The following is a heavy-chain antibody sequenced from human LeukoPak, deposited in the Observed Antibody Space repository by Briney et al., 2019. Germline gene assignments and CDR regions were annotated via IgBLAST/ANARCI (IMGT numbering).Heavy chain of an antibody. CDR3: ARDGSGTYYYYMDV. J-gene: IGHJ6*03. D-gene: IGHD3-10*01. CDR1: GGSISGYY. Sequence: PSETLSLTCTVSGGSISGYYWSWIRQPAGRGLEWIGRIYTSGSTNYNPSLKSRVTMSVDTSKNQFSLKLSSVTAADTAVYYCARDGSGTYYYYMDVWGKGTTVTVSS. V-gene: IGHV4-4*07. CDR2: IYTSGST.